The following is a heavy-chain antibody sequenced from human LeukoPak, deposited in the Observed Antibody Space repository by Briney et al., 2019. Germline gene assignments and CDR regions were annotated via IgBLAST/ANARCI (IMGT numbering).Heavy chain of an antibody. CDR3: ARGCSSTTCYYMDV. D-gene: IGHD2-2*01. CDR1: GYTFTSYG. V-gene: IGHV1-18*01. Sequence: GASVKVSCKASGYTFTSYGISWVRQAPGQGLEWMGWISAYNRNTNYAQKLQGRVTMTTDTSTSTAYMELRSLRSDDTAVYYCARGCSSTTCYYMDVWGKGTTVTVSS. J-gene: IGHJ6*03. CDR2: ISAYNRNT.